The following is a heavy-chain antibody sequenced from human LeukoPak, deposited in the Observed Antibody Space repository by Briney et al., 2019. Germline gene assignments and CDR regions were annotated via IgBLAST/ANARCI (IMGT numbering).Heavy chain of an antibody. Sequence: SETLSLTCTVSGGSISSYYWSWIRQPPGKGLEWIGYIYYSGSTNYNPSLKSRVTISVDTSKNQFSLKLSSVTAADAAVYYCAREAYSSGWYSYEGGGGPLDYWGQGTLVTVSS. V-gene: IGHV4-59*12. CDR3: AREAYSSGWYSYEGGGGPLDY. CDR2: IYYSGST. J-gene: IGHJ4*02. D-gene: IGHD6-19*01. CDR1: GGSISSYY.